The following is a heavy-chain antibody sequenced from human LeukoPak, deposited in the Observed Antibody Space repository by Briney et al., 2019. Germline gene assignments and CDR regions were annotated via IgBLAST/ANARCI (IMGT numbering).Heavy chain of an antibody. CDR1: GFTVSSNY. CDR2: IYSGAST. Sequence: GGSLRLSCAASGFTVSSNYMSWVRQAPGKGLEWVSVIYSGASTYYADSVKGRFTISRNNSKNTLYLQMNSLRAEDTAVYYCARDARYYYYMDVWGKGTTVTVCS. J-gene: IGHJ6*03. CDR3: ARDARYYYYMDV. V-gene: IGHV3-53*01.